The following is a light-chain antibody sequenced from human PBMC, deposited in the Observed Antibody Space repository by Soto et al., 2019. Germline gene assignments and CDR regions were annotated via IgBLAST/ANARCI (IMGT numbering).Light chain of an antibody. V-gene: IGLV7-46*01. Sequence: QAVVTQEPSLTVSPGVTVTLTCGSSTGAVATGHYAYWFHQKPGQAPRPLIYDTYNRFSWTPARFSGSLLGGKAALTLSGAQPEDEADYYCLLYSGGYVFGPGTKVTVL. CDR3: LLYSGGYV. J-gene: IGLJ1*01. CDR2: DTY. CDR1: TGAVATGHY.